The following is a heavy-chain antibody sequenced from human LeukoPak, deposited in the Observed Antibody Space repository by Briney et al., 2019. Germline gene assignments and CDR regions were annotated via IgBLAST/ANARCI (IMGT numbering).Heavy chain of an antibody. CDR2: ISSSGSTI. CDR1: GFTFSSYE. CDR3: AKEGGYGSGSYYNY. V-gene: IGHV3-48*03. Sequence: PGGSLRLSCAASGFTFSSYEMSWVRQAPGKGLEWVSYISSSGSTIYYADSVKGRFTISRDNAKNSLYLQMNSLRAEDTAVYYCAKEGGYGSGSYYNYWGQGTLVTASS. D-gene: IGHD3-10*01. J-gene: IGHJ4*02.